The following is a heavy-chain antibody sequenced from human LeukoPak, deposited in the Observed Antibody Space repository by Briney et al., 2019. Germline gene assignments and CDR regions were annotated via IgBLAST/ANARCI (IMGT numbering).Heavy chain of an antibody. CDR2: IGTAGDT. V-gene: IGHV3-13*01. Sequence: GGSLRLSCAASGFTFSSYGMHWVRQATGKGLEWVSAIGTAGDTYYPGSVKGRFTISRENAKNSLYLQMNSLRAEDTAVYYCARVFWSGLGYYFDYWGQGTLVTVSS. J-gene: IGHJ4*02. CDR1: GFTFSSYG. CDR3: ARVFWSGLGYYFDY. D-gene: IGHD3-3*01.